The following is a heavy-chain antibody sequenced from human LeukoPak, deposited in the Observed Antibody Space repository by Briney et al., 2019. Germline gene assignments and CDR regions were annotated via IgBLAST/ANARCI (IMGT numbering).Heavy chain of an antibody. CDR3: AKGGRHGHSSYERGYFDF. Sequence: GGSLRLSCAASGFTFSNFDMHWVRQAPGKGLEWVAFIQYSGSKKYYVDSVEGRFTISRDNSKNTLYVQMNSLRTEDTAVYYYAKGGRHGHSSYERGYFDFWGQGTLVTVSS. V-gene: IGHV3-30*02. CDR1: GFTFSNFD. J-gene: IGHJ4*02. CDR2: IQYSGSKK. D-gene: IGHD2-15*01.